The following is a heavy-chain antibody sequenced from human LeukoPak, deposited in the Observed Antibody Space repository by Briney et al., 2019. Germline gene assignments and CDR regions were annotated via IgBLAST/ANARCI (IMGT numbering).Heavy chain of an antibody. CDR2: INPNSGGT. D-gene: IGHD2-8*01. Sequence: GASVKVSCKASGYTFTGYYMHWVRQAPGQGLEWVGWINPNSGGTNYAQKFQGRVTMTRDTSISTAYMELSRLRSDDTAVYYCARDMLGHYNWFDPWGQGTLVTVSS. CDR3: ARDMLGHYNWFDP. J-gene: IGHJ5*02. CDR1: GYTFTGYY. V-gene: IGHV1-2*02.